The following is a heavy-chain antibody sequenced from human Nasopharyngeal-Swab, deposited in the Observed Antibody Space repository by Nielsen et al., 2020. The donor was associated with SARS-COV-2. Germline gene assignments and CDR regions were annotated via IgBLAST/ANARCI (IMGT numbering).Heavy chain of an antibody. V-gene: IGHV4-31*03. CDR2: IYYSGST. Sequence: SETLSLTCTVSGGSISSGGYYWSWIRQHPGKGLEWIGYIYYSGSTYYNPSLKSRVIISVDTSKNQFSLKMSSVTAADTAVYYCARVSGSGSYLYVIDYWGQGTLVTVSS. CDR1: GGSISSGGYY. J-gene: IGHJ4*02. CDR3: ARVSGSGSYLYVIDY. D-gene: IGHD3-10*01.